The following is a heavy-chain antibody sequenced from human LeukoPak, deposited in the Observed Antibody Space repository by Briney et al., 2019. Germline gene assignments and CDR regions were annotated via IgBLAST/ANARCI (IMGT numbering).Heavy chain of an antibody. J-gene: IGHJ4*02. V-gene: IGHV4-4*07. CDR2: ICSSGIT. CDR1: GGSISSYY. CDR3: ARENGAFSPFGY. Sequence: PSETLSLTCSVSGGSISSYYWSWIRQPAGKRLEWIGHICSSGITNYNPSLQSRVTMSVDTSKNHFSLKLSSVTAADTAVYYCARENGAFSPFGYWGQGTLVTVLS. D-gene: IGHD2-8*01.